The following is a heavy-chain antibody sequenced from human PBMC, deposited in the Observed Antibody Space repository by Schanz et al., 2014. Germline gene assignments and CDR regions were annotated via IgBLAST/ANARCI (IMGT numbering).Heavy chain of an antibody. CDR1: GFTFSSYA. CDR3: ARDKGGLIPFDY. CDR2: MNQDGSVK. Sequence: EVQLVESGGGLVQPGGSVRLSCAASGFTFSSYAMSWVRQPPGKGLEWVANMNQDGSVKNYVDSVKGRFTISRDNAKNSLYLQMNSLRAEDTAVYYCARDKGGLIPFDYWGQGTLVAVSS. D-gene: IGHD2-15*01. J-gene: IGHJ4*02. V-gene: IGHV3-7*01.